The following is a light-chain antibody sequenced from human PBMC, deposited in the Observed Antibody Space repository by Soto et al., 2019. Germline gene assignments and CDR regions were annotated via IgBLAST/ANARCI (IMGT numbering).Light chain of an antibody. V-gene: IGKV3-15*01. CDR1: QSVSSN. J-gene: IGKJ1*01. CDR3: QQYNNWPQT. Sequence: EIVMTQSPATLSVSPGDRATLSCWAGQSVSSNLAWYQQKPGQPPRLLIYRASTRAAGIPARFSGSGSGTEFTLTISSLQSEDFAVYYCQQYNNWPQTFGQGTKVEI. CDR2: RAS.